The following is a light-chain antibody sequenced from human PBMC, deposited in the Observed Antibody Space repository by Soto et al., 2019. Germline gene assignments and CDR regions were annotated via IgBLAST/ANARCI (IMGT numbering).Light chain of an antibody. CDR1: QSVGRN. Sequence: ETLMTQSPATLSVSPGERATLSCRASQSVGRNLAWYQQKPGQGPRLLIYGASTRATGIPARFNGSGSGTEFTLTINRLQSEDFAIYYCQQYYDWPPWTFGQGTKVDIK. J-gene: IGKJ1*01. CDR3: QQYYDWPPWT. CDR2: GAS. V-gene: IGKV3-15*01.